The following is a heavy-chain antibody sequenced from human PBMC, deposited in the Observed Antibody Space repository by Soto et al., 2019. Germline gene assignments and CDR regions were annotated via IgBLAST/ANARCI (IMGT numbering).Heavy chain of an antibody. CDR2: IKEEGSEK. D-gene: IGHD6-19*01. V-gene: IGHV3-7*01. J-gene: IGHJ4*02. Sequence: GGSLRHSCAASGFTFVTFWMSWVRQAPGKGLEWVANIKEEGSEKYYVDSVKGRFTISRDNAKNSLFLQMNSLRAEDTAVYYCLKGEQWLVRFDSRGQRTLVPVSA. CDR1: GFTFVTFW. CDR3: LKGEQWLVRFDS.